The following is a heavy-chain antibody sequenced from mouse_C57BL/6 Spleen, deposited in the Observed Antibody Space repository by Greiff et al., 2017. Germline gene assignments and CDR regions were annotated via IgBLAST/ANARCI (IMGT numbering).Heavy chain of an antibody. Sequence: VQLQESGAELVKPGASVKMSCKASGYTFTSYWITWVKQRPGQGLEWIGDIYPGSGSTNYNEKFKSKATLTVDTSSSTAYMQLSSLTSEDSAVYYCARGLLQYFDVWGTGTTVTVSS. CDR3: ARGLLQYFDV. V-gene: IGHV1-55*01. J-gene: IGHJ1*03. D-gene: IGHD2-3*01. CDR2: IYPGSGST. CDR1: GYTFTSYW.